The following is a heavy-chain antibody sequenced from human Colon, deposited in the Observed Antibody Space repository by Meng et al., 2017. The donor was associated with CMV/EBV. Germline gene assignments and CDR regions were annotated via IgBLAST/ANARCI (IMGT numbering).Heavy chain of an antibody. J-gene: IGHJ4*02. CDR2: IIPIFGTA. CDR3: ARDIDSAEGY. CDR1: GGTFSSYA. D-gene: IGHD1-26*01. Sequence: QVQLGESGAKVKTPGYAVKVACRASGGTFSSYAVSWVRQDPGQGLEWMGGIIPIFGTANYAQKFQGRATITADESTSTAYMELSSLRSEDTAVYYCARDIDSAEGYWGQGTLVTVSS. V-gene: IGHV1-69*12.